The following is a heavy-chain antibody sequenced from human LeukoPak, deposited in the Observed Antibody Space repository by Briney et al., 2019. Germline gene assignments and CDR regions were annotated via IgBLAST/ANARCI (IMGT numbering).Heavy chain of an antibody. V-gene: IGHV3-23*01. J-gene: IGHJ4*02. CDR1: GFTFSSYA. CDR2: ISGSGGST. CDR3: AKDLGYSDY. Sequence: GGCLRLSCAASGFTFSSYAMSGGRQAPGKGVEWVSAISGSGGSTNYADSVKGRFTISRDSSKNRLYLQMNSLRADDTAVYYCAKDLGYSDYWGQGTLVTVSS.